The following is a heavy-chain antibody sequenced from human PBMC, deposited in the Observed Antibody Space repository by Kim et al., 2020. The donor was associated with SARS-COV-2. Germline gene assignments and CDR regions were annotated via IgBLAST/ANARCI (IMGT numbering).Heavy chain of an antibody. J-gene: IGHJ4*02. D-gene: IGHD6-19*01. Sequence: GGSLRLSCAASGFTFSDYYMSWIRQAPGKGLEWVSYISSSGSTIYYADSVKGRFTISRDNAKNSLYLQMNSLRAEDTAMYYCARDQVYSSGWIDYWGQGTLVTVSS. V-gene: IGHV3-11*01. CDR2: ISSSGSTI. CDR3: ARDQVYSSGWIDY. CDR1: GFTFSDYY.